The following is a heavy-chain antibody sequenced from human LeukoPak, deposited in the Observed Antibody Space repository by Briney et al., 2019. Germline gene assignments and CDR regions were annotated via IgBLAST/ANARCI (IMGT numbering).Heavy chain of an antibody. V-gene: IGHV4-34*01. CDR3: ARGRDYVSDYYFDV. D-gene: IGHD4-17*01. J-gene: IGHJ6*03. Sequence: SETLSLTCAVYGVSLRGYYWSWIRQSPEKGLEWIGEISHEGDSIYNPSLKSRLTLSVDMSKNQFSLKLRSVTAADTAVYYCARGRDYVSDYYFDVWGKGTTVIVSS. CDR2: ISHEGDS. CDR1: GVSLRGYY.